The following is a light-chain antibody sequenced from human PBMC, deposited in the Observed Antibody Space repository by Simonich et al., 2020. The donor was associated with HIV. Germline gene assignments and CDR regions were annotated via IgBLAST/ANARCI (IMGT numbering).Light chain of an antibody. V-gene: IGLV2-11*01. CDR2: DVT. CDR3: CSYAGSNIFVV. J-gene: IGLJ2*01. Sequence: QSALTQPRSVSGSPGQSVTISCTETSSDVGCYNYVTWKHKHPGKAPKLMIYDVTKRPSGVPDRFSGSKSGNTASLTISGLQAEDEAEYYCCSYAGSNIFVVFGGGTKLTVL. CDR1: SSDVGCYNY.